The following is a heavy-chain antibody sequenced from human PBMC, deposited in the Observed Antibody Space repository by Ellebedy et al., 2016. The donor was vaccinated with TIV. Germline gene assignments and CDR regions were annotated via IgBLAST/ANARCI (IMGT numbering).Heavy chain of an antibody. V-gene: IGHV4-39*01. Sequence: MPSETLSLTCTVSGGSISSSSYYWGWIRQPPGKGLEWIGSIYYSGSTYYNPSLNTRVTISLDTSKKQFSLLLRSVTAADTAVYYCARLQGSGKAYAIDVWGQGTTVIVSS. CDR1: GGSISSSSYY. D-gene: IGHD3-10*01. CDR2: IYYSGST. J-gene: IGHJ6*02. CDR3: ARLQGSGKAYAIDV.